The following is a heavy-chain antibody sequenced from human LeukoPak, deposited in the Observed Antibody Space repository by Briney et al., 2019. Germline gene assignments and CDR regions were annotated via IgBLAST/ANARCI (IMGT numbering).Heavy chain of an antibody. CDR1: GGSISSSNW. CDR2: IYLGGIT. J-gene: IGHJ4*02. D-gene: IGHD4-17*01. CDR3: ARERYGDY. V-gene: IGHV4-4*02. Sequence: SETLSLTCAVSGGSISSSNWWSWVRQPPGKGLEWLGEIYLGGITNYNPSLKSRVTISVDKPKNQFSLKLSSVTAADTAVYYCARERYGDYWGQGTLVTVSS.